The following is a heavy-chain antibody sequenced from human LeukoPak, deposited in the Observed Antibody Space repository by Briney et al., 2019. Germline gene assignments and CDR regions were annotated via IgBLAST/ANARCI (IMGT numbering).Heavy chain of an antibody. CDR3: ARVFSYYYYYMDV. Sequence: GESLKISCKGSGSRFTSYWIGWVRQMPGKGLEWMGIIYPGDSDTRYSPSFQGQVTISADKSISTAYLQWSSLKASDTAMYYCARVFSYYYYYMDVWGKGTTVTVSS. CDR1: GSRFTSYW. V-gene: IGHV5-51*01. J-gene: IGHJ6*03. CDR2: IYPGDSDT.